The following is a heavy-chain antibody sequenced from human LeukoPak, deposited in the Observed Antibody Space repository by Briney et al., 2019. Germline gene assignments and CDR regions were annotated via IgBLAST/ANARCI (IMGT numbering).Heavy chain of an antibody. CDR1: GGSFSGYY. D-gene: IGHD1-26*01. Sequence: SETLSLTCAVYGGSFSGYYWSWIRQPPGKGLEWIGEINHSGSTNYNPSLKSRVTISVDTSKNQFSLKLSSVTAADTAVYYCAREGMATISGDYWGQGTLVTVSS. V-gene: IGHV4-34*01. CDR2: INHSGST. CDR3: AREGMATISGDY. J-gene: IGHJ4*02.